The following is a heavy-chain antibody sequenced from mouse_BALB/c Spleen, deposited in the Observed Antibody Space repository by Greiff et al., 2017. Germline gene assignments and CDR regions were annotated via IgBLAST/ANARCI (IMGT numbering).Heavy chain of an antibody. D-gene: IGHD2-3*01. Sequence: VQLQQSGAELVRPGSSVKISCKASGYAFSSYWMNWVKQRPGQGLEWIGQIYPGDGDTNYNGKFKGKATLTADKSSSTAYMQLSSLTSEDSAVYFCARRWLLREAWFAYWGQGTLVTVSA. CDR1: GYAFSSYW. V-gene: IGHV1-80*01. J-gene: IGHJ3*01. CDR3: ARRWLLREAWFAY. CDR2: IYPGDGDT.